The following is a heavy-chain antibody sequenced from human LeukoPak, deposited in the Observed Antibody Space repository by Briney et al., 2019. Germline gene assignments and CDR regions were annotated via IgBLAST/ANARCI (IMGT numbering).Heavy chain of an antibody. V-gene: IGHV3-15*01. CDR1: GFTFSNAW. D-gene: IGHD3-3*01. Sequence: GGFLRLSCAASGFTFSNAWMNWFRQAPGKGLEWVGRIKTKTGGGTTDYAAPVKGRFTISRDDSKNTLYLQMNSLNTEATAVYFLWSGVDFWSGYYFDYSGQGTLVTVSP. CDR2: IKTKTGGGTT. CDR3: WSGVDFWSGYYFDY. J-gene: IGHJ4*02.